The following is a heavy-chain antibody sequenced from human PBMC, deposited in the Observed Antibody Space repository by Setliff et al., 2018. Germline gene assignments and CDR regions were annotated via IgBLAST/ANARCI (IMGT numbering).Heavy chain of an antibody. CDR2: LNNYGTMA. CDR3: TRDSNHNWGSGRDY. D-gene: IGHD7-27*01. J-gene: IGHJ4*02. V-gene: IGHV3-48*03. Sequence: GGSLRLSCAASQFTFSRHSMSWVRQAPGKGLEWISTLNNYGTMAWYAAPVKGRFTISRDNARNTLYLQMNSLKTEDTAVYYCTRDSNHNWGSGRDYWGQGTLVTVSS. CDR1: QFTFSRHS.